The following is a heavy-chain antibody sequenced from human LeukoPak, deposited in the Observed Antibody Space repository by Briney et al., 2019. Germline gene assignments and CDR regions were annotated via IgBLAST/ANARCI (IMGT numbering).Heavy chain of an antibody. J-gene: IGHJ5*02. CDR1: GYTFTGYY. CDR2: INPNSGGT. V-gene: IGHV1-2*02. D-gene: IGHD4-23*01. Sequence: GASVKASCKASGYTFTGYYMHWVRQAPGQGLEWMGWINPNSGGTNYAQKFQGRVTMTRDTSISTAYMELSRLRSDDTAVYYCARDRAVVTASVAPYNWFDPWGQGTLVTVSS. CDR3: ARDRAVVTASVAPYNWFDP.